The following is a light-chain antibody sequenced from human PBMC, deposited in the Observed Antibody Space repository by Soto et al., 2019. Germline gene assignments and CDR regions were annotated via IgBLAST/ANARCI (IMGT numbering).Light chain of an antibody. J-gene: IGLJ2*01. CDR2: DVS. CDR3: SSYTSSSTVV. Sequence: QSALTQPASVSGSPGQSITISCTGTSIDVGSYNYVSWYQQHPGKAPKLMIYDVSNRPSGVSDRFSGSKSGNTASLTISGLQAEDEADYYCSSYTSSSTVVFGGGTQLTVL. CDR1: SIDVGSYNY. V-gene: IGLV2-14*01.